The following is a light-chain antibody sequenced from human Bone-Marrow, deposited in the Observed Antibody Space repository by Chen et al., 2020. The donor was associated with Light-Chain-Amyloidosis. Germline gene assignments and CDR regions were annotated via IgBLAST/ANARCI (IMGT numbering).Light chain of an antibody. CDR1: SGSIATNY. CDR3: QSYQGSSQGV. Sequence: NFTLIQPHSVSESPGKTVIISCTRSSGSIATNYVQWYQQRPGSSPTTVIYEDDQRHSAVPARFSGSIDRSSNSASLTISGLKTEDEADYYCQSYQGSSQGVFGGGTKLTVL. CDR2: EDD. J-gene: IGLJ3*02. V-gene: IGLV6-57*01.